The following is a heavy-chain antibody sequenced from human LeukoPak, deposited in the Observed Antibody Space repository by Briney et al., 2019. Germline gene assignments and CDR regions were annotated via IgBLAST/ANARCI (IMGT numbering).Heavy chain of an antibody. Sequence: SETLSLTCTVSGGSINSYYWSWIRQPPGKGLEWVGYIYYSGSTNYKPSLKRRVTISVDTSKNQFSLKVSSVTAADTAVYYCASSRSSSGWSLIDYWGQGALVSVSS. CDR1: GGSINSYY. V-gene: IGHV4-59*01. CDR3: ASSRSSSGWSLIDY. CDR2: IYYSGST. J-gene: IGHJ4*02. D-gene: IGHD6-19*01.